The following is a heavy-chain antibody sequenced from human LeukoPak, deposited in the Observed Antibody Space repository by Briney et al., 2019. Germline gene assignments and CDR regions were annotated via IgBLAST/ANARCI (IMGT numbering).Heavy chain of an antibody. D-gene: IGHD5-18*01. CDR2: IYYSGST. J-gene: IGHJ3*02. CDR1: GGSISSYY. CDR3: ARSGYSYGKNAFDI. V-gene: IGHV4-59*01. Sequence: SETLSLTCTVSGGSISSYYWSWIRQPPGKGLEWIGYIYYSGSTNYNPSLKSRVTISVDTSKNQFSLKLSSVTAADTAVYYCARSGYSYGKNAFDIWGQGTMVPVSS.